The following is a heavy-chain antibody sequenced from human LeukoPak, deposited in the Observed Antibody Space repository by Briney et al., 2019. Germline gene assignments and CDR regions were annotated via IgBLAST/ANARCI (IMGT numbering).Heavy chain of an antibody. J-gene: IGHJ4*02. Sequence: GRSLRLSCAASGFTFSSYRMHWVRQAPGKGLEWVAVVSYDGTKKYYAESVKGRFTISRDNSKNTLYLQMNSLRAEDTAVYYCAKDGCITATCTDRFDYWGQGTLVTVSS. D-gene: IGHD3-10*01. V-gene: IGHV3-30*18. CDR1: GFTFSSYR. CDR3: AKDGCITATCTDRFDY. CDR2: VSYDGTKK.